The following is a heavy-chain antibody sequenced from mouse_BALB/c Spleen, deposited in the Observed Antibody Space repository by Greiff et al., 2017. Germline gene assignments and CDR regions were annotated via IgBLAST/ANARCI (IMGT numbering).Heavy chain of an antibody. CDR3: ARRYDYRYDVDAMDY. J-gene: IGHJ4*01. CDR2: INPSTGYT. Sequence: QVHVKQSGAELAKPGASVKMSCKASGYTFTSYWMHWVKQRPGQGLEWIGYINPSTGYTEYNQKFKDKATLTADKSSSTAYMQLSSLTSEDSAVYYCARRYDYRYDVDAMDYWGQGTSVTVSS. V-gene: IGHV1-7*01. D-gene: IGHD2-14*01. CDR1: GYTFTSYW.